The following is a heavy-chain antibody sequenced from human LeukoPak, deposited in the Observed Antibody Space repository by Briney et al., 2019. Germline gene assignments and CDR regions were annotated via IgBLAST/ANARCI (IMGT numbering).Heavy chain of an antibody. CDR3: ARWSMATNGYYFDY. J-gene: IGHJ4*02. D-gene: IGHD5-24*01. CDR2: ISSSSSYI. Sequence: PGGSLRLSCAASGFTFISYSMNWVRQAPGKGLEWVSSISSSSSYIYYADSVKGRFTISRDNAKNSLYLQMDSLRAEDTAVYYCARWSMATNGYYFDYWGQGTLVTVSS. V-gene: IGHV3-21*01. CDR1: GFTFISYS.